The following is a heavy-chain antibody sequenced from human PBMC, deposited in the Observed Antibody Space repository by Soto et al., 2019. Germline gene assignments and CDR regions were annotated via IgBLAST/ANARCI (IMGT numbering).Heavy chain of an antibody. V-gene: IGHV1-69*13. CDR1: GGTFSSYA. J-gene: IGHJ4*02. D-gene: IGHD2-15*01. CDR2: IIPIFGTA. CDR3: ARVVAVAPGHYFDY. Sequence: SVKVSFKASGGTFSSYAISWVRQAPGQGLEWMGGIIPIFGTANYAQKFQGRVTITADVSTSTAYMELSSLRSEDTAVYYCARVVAVAPGHYFDYWGQGTLVTVSS.